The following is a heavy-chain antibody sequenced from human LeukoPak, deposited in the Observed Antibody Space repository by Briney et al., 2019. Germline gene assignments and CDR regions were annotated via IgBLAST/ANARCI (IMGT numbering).Heavy chain of an antibody. Sequence: SQTLSLTCTVSGGSISSGGYYWSWIRQHPGKGLEWIGYIYYSGSTCYNPSLKSRVTISVDTSKNQFSLKLSSVTAADTAVYYCARAPVATLSYYFDYWGQGTLVTVSS. CDR2: IYYSGST. CDR3: ARAPVATLSYYFDY. D-gene: IGHD5-12*01. V-gene: IGHV4-31*03. CDR1: GGSISSGGYY. J-gene: IGHJ4*02.